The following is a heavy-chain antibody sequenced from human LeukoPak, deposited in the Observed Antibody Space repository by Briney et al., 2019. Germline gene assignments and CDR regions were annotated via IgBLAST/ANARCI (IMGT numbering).Heavy chain of an antibody. CDR2: ISSNSSYI. CDR1: GFTFSSYS. Sequence: PGGSLRLSCAASGFTFSSYSMNWVRQAPGKGLEWVSSISSNSSYIYYADSVKGRFTISRDNAKNSLYLQMNSLRAEDTAVYYCARDGIQLWSFDYWGQGTLVTVSS. CDR3: ARDGIQLWSFDY. V-gene: IGHV3-21*01. D-gene: IGHD5-18*01. J-gene: IGHJ4*02.